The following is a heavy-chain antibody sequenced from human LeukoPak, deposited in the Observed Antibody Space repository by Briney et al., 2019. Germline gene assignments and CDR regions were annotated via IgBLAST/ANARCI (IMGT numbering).Heavy chain of an antibody. CDR1: GYTFTGYY. CDR3: ARDVTIFGVVIYY. CDR2: INPNSGGT. D-gene: IGHD3-3*01. Sequence: ASVKVSCKASGYTFTGYYMHWVRQAPGQGLEWMGWINPNSGGTNYAQKFQGRVTMTRDTSISTAYMELSRLRSDDTAVYYCARDVTIFGVVIYYWGQGTLVTVSS. V-gene: IGHV1-2*02. J-gene: IGHJ4*02.